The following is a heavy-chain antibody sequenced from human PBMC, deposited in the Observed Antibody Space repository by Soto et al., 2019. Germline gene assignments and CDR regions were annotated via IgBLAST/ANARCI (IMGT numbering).Heavy chain of an antibody. CDR1: GYSFTSYW. D-gene: IGHD2-15*01. Sequence: GESLKISCKGSGYSFTSYWISWVRQMPGKGLEWMGRIDPSDSYTNYSPSFQGHATISADKSISTAYLQWSSLKASDTAMYYCERGGCSGGSCYGNYYYYGMDVWGQGTTVTVSS. CDR3: ERGGCSGGSCYGNYYYYGMDV. V-gene: IGHV5-10-1*01. J-gene: IGHJ6*02. CDR2: IDPSDSYT.